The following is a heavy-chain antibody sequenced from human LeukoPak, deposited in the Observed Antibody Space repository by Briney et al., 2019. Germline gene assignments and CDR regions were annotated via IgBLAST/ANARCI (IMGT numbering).Heavy chain of an antibody. CDR2: IYYSGST. J-gene: IGHJ4*02. V-gene: IGHV4-39*07. Sequence: PSETLSLTCTVSGGSISSSSYYWGWVRQPPGKGLEWIGSIYYSGSTYYNPSLKSRVTISVDTSKNQFSLKLSSVTAADTAVYYCARDPSRAAVAGGYWGQGTLVTVSS. CDR3: ARDPSRAAVAGGY. CDR1: GGSISSSSYY. D-gene: IGHD6-19*01.